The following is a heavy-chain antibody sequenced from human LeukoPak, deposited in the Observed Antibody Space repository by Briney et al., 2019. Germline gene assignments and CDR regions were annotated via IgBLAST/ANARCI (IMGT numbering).Heavy chain of an antibody. V-gene: IGHV1-8*02. CDR2: MNPNSGNT. J-gene: IGHJ5*02. Sequence: GASVKVSCKASGYTFTSYYMHWVRQAPGQGLEWMGWMNPNSGNTGYAQKFQGRVTMTRNTSISTAYMELSSLRSEDTAVYYCARAPPLAARRLKNWFDPWGQGTLVTVSS. D-gene: IGHD6-6*01. CDR3: ARAPPLAARRLKNWFDP. CDR1: GYTFTSYY.